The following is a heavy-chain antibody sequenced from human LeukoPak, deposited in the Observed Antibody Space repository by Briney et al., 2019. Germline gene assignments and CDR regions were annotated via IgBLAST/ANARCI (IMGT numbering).Heavy chain of an antibody. D-gene: IGHD3-22*01. CDR1: GFTFDDYG. J-gene: IGHJ4*02. Sequence: GGSLRLSCAASGFTFDDYGMSWVRQVPGKGLEWVSGINWNGGSTGYADSVKGRFTISRDNAKNSLYLQMNSLRAEDTALYYCARDHYYDSSGYYDYWGQGTLVTVSS. CDR3: ARDHYYDSSGYYDY. V-gene: IGHV3-20*04. CDR2: INWNGGST.